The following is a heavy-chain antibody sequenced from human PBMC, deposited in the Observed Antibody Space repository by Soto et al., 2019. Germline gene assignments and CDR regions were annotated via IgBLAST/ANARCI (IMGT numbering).Heavy chain of an antibody. CDR3: ARHPKVYSSSWYRGGP. CDR2: IDPSDSYT. CDR1: GYSFTSYW. Sequence: GESVKISCXGSGYSFTSYWISWERQMPGKGLGGMGRIDPSDSYTNYSPSFQGHVTISADKSISTAYLQWSSLKASDTAMYYRARHPKVYSSSWYRGGPWGQGTLVTVSS. D-gene: IGHD6-13*01. V-gene: IGHV5-10-1*01. J-gene: IGHJ5*02.